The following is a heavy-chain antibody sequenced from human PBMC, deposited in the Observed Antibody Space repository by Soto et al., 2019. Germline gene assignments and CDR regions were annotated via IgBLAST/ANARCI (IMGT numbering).Heavy chain of an antibody. CDR3: AQQLPGTPAPIHN. CDR1: GFTFNSYS. J-gene: IGHJ4*02. Sequence: EVQLLESGGDLVQPGGSLRLSCAASGFTFNSYSMSWVRQAPEKGLEWVSSINERGTTTLYAVSVKGRFIISRDNSKNTLYLAMNSLRAADTALYYCAQQLPGTPAPIHNWVQGTLVTVSS. D-gene: IGHD1-1*01. V-gene: IGHV3-23*01. CDR2: INERGTTT.